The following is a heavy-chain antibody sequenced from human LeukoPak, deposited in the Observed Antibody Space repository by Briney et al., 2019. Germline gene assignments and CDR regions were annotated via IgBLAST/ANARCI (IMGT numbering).Heavy chain of an antibody. CDR2: INHSGST. D-gene: IGHD5-18*01. J-gene: IGHJ5*02. CDR3: AKGAGGFSYYNWFDP. CDR1: GGSFSGYY. V-gene: IGHV4-34*01. Sequence: SETLSLTCAAYGGSFSGYYWSWIRQPPGKGLEWIGEINHSGSTNYNPSLESRVTISVDTSKNQFSLKLASVTAADTAIYYCAKGAGGFSYYNWFDPWGQGTLVTVSS.